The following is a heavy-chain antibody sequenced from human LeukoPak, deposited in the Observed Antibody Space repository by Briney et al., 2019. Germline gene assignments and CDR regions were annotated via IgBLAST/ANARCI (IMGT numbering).Heavy chain of an antibody. Sequence: PSETLSLTCTVSGGSISSYYWSWIRQPPGKGLEWIGYIYYSGSTSYNPSLKSRVTISVDTSKNQFSLKLSSVTAADTAVYYCARDRHYYYGMDVWGQGTTVTVSS. J-gene: IGHJ6*02. CDR1: GGSISSYY. V-gene: IGHV4-59*01. CDR3: ARDRHYYYGMDV. CDR2: IYYSGST.